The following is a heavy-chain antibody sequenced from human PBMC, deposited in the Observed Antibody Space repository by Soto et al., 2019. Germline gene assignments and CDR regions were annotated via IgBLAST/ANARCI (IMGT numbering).Heavy chain of an antibody. CDR2: IYVTGAV. CDR3: AIVRIAKNNYKWFEP. J-gene: IGHJ5*02. CDR1: GAALNSGNYY. V-gene: IGHV4-31*03. Sequence: SETLSLTCSVSGAALNSGNYYWSWILQVPGKGLEWIGHIYVTGAVDYNPSLRDRITISQDTSERQFSLNLRLVTAADTAVYYCAIVRIAKNNYKWFEPGGHGTLVTASS. D-gene: IGHD2-21*01.